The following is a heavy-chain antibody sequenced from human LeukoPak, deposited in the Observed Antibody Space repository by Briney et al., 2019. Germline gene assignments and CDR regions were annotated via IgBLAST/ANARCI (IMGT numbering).Heavy chain of an antibody. Sequence: GGSLRLSCAAYGFTFSDYYMTWIRQAPGKGLGWVSHITASGRTKYYADSVKGRFAISRDNAKNSLYLQMNSLRAEDTAVYYCARGRFNYDSSGYSSFYHWGQGTLVTVSS. CDR3: ARGRFNYDSSGYSSFYH. CDR1: GFTFSDYY. D-gene: IGHD3-22*01. J-gene: IGHJ4*02. CDR2: ITASGRTK. V-gene: IGHV3-11*04.